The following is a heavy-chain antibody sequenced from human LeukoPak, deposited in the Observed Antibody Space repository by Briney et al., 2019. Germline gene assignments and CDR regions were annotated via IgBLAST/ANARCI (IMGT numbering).Heavy chain of an antibody. D-gene: IGHD3-3*01. V-gene: IGHV3-48*01. CDR1: GFTFSSYS. CDR2: ISSSSSTI. Sequence: PGGSLRLSCAASGFTFSSYSMNWVRQAPGKGLEWVSYISSSSSTIYYADSVKGRFTISRDNAKNSLYLQMNSLRAEDTAVYYCARDFPMGSFRSGYRVDYWGQGTLVTVSS. CDR3: ARDFPMGSFRSGYRVDY. J-gene: IGHJ4*02.